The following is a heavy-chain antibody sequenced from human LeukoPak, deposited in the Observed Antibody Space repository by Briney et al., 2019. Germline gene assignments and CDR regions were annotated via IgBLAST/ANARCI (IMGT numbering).Heavy chain of an antibody. CDR3: AKERGISYTYEFDY. CDR2: ISDTGRNT. V-gene: IGHV3-23*01. CDR1: GFTFANYA. D-gene: IGHD3-16*01. J-gene: IGHJ4*02. Sequence: PGGSLRLSCAASGFTFANYAMTWVRQAPGKGLDWVSLISDTGRNTHYTDSVQGRFTISRDNSRNTLYLQMSSLRAEDTAIYYCAKERGISYTYEFDYWGQGALVTVSS.